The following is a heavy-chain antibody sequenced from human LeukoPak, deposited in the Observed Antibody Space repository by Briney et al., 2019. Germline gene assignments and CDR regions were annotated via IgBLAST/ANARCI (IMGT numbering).Heavy chain of an antibody. CDR3: ARESQWMGDY. CDR2: ISSSSSTI. Sequence: GGSLRLSCAASGFTFSTYSMNWVRQAPGKGLQWVSYISSSSSTIYYADSVKGRFTISRDNAKNSLYLQMNSLRDEDTAVYYCARESQWMGDYWGQGTLVTVPS. J-gene: IGHJ4*02. V-gene: IGHV3-48*02. D-gene: IGHD6-19*01. CDR1: GFTFSTYS.